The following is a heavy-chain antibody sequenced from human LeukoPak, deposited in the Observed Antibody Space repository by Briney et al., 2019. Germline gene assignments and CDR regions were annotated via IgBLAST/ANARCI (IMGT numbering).Heavy chain of an antibody. J-gene: IGHJ4*02. CDR2: ISGSGGST. CDR1: GFTFSSYA. V-gene: IGHV3-23*01. CDR3: AKDQTVAGFYFDY. Sequence: GGSLRLSCAASGFTFSSYAMSWVRQAPGEGLEWVSDISGSGGSTYYAESVKGRFTISRDNSKNTLYLQMNSLRAEDTAVYYCAKDQTVAGFYFDYWGQGTLVTVSS. D-gene: IGHD6-19*01.